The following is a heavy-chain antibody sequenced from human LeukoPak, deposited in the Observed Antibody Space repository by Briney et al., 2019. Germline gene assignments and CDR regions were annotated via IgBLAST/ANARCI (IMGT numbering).Heavy chain of an antibody. CDR3: ARDPQLGPFDY. J-gene: IGHJ4*02. V-gene: IGHV4-4*07. D-gene: IGHD6-6*01. CDR1: GGSISSYY. CDR2: IYTSGRT. Sequence: SETLSLTCTVSGGSISSYYWSWIRQPAGKGLEWIGRIYTSGRTNYNPSLKSRITMSVDTSKKQFSLKLSSVTAADSAVYYCARDPQLGPFDYWGQGTLVTVSS.